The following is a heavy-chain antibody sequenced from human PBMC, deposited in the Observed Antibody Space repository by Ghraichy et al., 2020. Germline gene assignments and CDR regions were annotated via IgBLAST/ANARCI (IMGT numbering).Heavy chain of an antibody. CDR3: VHGTAFSDTSGSYCDY. CDR1: GFSLNSGGAA. CDR2: IYWNGDK. J-gene: IGHJ4*01. D-gene: IGHD3-22*01. Sequence: SGPTLVKPKETLTLTCTFSGFSLNSGGAAVGWIRQPPGKALEWLALIYWNGDKRYSPSLKSRLTITKSTSRNQVVLIMTNMDPVDTAKYYCVHGTAFSDTSGSYCDYWGHGTMLTVSS. V-gene: IGHV2-5*01.